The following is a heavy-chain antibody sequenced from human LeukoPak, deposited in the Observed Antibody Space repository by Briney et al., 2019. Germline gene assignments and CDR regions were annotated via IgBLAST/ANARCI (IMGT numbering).Heavy chain of an antibody. Sequence: TSETLSLTCAVSGGSISSSNWWSWVRQPPGKGLEWIGEIYHSGSTNYNPSLKSRVTISVDKSKNQFSLKLSSVTAADTAVYYCARFGFMSMQQLVRLYYMDVWGKGTTVTVSS. V-gene: IGHV4-4*02. CDR2: IYHSGST. CDR1: GGSISSSNW. J-gene: IGHJ6*03. CDR3: ARFGFMSMQQLVRLYYMDV. D-gene: IGHD6-13*01.